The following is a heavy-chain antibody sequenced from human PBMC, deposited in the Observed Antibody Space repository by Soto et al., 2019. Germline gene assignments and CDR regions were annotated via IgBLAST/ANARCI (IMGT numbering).Heavy chain of an antibody. Sequence: QVQLQQWGAGLLKPSETLSLTCAVYGGSFSGYYWSWIRQPPGKGLEWIGEINHSGSTNYNPSLKSRVTISVDTSKNQFSLKRGSVTAADTAVYYCAREGGGHCSGGSCYVDYWGQGTLVTVSS. CDR3: AREGGGHCSGGSCYVDY. CDR1: GGSFSGYY. V-gene: IGHV4-34*01. CDR2: INHSGST. J-gene: IGHJ4*02. D-gene: IGHD2-15*01.